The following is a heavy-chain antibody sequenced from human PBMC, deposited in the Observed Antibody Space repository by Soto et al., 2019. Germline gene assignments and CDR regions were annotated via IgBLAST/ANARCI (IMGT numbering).Heavy chain of an antibody. CDR2: INPHGGST. D-gene: IGHD1-26*01. V-gene: IGHV1-46*01. CDR3: ARSSGGNFGIIIEGTNWFAP. CDR1: RDRFTGYY. J-gene: IGHJ5*02. Sequence: CGTPRDRFTGYYIECAGQAKGQGLEWMGVINPHGGSTAYAQKFKGRVTLTRDTSASTVYMEVSSLTSEDTAMYYCARSSGGNFGIIIEGTNWFAPWGQGTLVTVSS.